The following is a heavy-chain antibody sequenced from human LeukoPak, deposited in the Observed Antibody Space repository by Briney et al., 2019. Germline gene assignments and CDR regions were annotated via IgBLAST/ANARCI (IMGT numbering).Heavy chain of an antibody. J-gene: IGHJ5*02. CDR2: IYTSGST. Sequence: SETLSLTCTVSGGSISSYYWSWIRQPAGKGLEWIGRIYTSGSTNYNPSLKSRVTMSVDTSKNQFSLKLSSVTAADTAVYYCARVGHIAVAGTYNWFDLWGQGTLVTVSS. CDR3: ARVGHIAVAGTYNWFDL. D-gene: IGHD6-19*01. CDR1: GGSISSYY. V-gene: IGHV4-4*07.